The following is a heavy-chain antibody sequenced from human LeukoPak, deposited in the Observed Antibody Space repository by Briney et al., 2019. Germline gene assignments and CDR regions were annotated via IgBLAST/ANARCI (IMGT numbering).Heavy chain of an antibody. V-gene: IGHV3-30-3*01. CDR3: ARDPSGDDSSGYLLTN. CDR1: GFTFRSYA. D-gene: IGHD3-22*01. J-gene: IGHJ4*02. Sequence: GESLKISCAASGFTFRSYAMHWVRQAPGKGLEWVAVISYDGSNKYYADSVKGRFTISRDNSKNTLYLQMNSLRAEDTAVYYCARDPSGDDSSGYLLTNWGQGTLVTVSS. CDR2: ISYDGSNK.